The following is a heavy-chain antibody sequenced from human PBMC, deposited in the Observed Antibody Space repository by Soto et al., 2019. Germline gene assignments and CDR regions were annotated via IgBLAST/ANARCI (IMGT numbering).Heavy chain of an antibody. CDR3: ARFDWFIGY. D-gene: IGHD3-9*01. V-gene: IGHV3-23*01. Sequence: EVQLLESGGGLVQPGGSLRLSCAASGFTFSSYAMSWVRQAPGKGLEWVSAISGSGASTYYADSVKGRFTIARDNSKNAHELHMSSRQGEGTVVYYCARFDWFIGYWGQGALVNVS. J-gene: IGHJ4*02. CDR2: ISGSGAST. CDR1: GFTFSSYA.